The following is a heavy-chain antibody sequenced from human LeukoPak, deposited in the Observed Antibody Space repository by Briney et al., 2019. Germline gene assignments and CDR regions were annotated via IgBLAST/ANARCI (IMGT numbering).Heavy chain of an antibody. D-gene: IGHD6-13*01. J-gene: IGHJ4*02. V-gene: IGHV1-46*01. CDR1: GYTFTSYY. CDR3: ARDQYVGSCRYFYFDY. CDR2: INPSSGST. Sequence: ASVKVSCKASGYTFTSYYIHWVRQAPGQRLEWMGLINPSSGSTTYAQKFQGRVTMTRDTSTSTVYMELSSLRSEDTAVYYCARDQYVGSCRYFYFDYWGQGTLVTVSS.